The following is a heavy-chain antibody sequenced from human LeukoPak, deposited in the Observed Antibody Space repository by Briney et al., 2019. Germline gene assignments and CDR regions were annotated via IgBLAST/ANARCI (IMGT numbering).Heavy chain of an antibody. CDR2: IIPIFGTA. CDR3: ARGSSGWYNWFDP. CDR1: GGTFSSNA. J-gene: IGHJ5*02. Sequence: SVKVSCKASGGTFSSNAISWVRQAPGQGLEWMGGIIPIFGTANYAQKFQGRVTITADESTSTAYMELSSLRSEDTAVYYCARGSSGWYNWFDPWGQGTLVTVSS. V-gene: IGHV1-69*01. D-gene: IGHD6-19*01.